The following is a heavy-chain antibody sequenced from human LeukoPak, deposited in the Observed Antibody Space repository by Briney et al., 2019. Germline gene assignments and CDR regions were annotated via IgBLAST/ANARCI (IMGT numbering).Heavy chain of an antibody. CDR1: GYTFTSYA. J-gene: IGHJ4*02. CDR3: ASGCGGDCQEYYFDY. CDR2: INAGNGNT. Sequence: EASVKVSCKASGYTFTSYAMHWVRQAPGQRLEWMGWINAGNGNTKYSQKFQGRVTITRDTSASTAYMELSSLRSEDTAVYYCASGCGGDCQEYYFDYWGQGTLVTVSS. D-gene: IGHD2-21*01. V-gene: IGHV1-3*01.